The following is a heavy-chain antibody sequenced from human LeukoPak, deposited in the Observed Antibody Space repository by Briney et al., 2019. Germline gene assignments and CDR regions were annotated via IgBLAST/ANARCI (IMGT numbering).Heavy chain of an antibody. CDR2: INPNSGVT. Sequence: GASVKVSCKASGYRFTGYYMHWVRQAPGQGLEWMGWINPNSGVTKFAQKFQGRLTMTRDTSTSTAYMELSSLTYDDTAVYYCARDYGSGHDYWGQGTLVTVSS. D-gene: IGHD3-10*01. CDR1: GYRFTGYY. J-gene: IGHJ4*02. CDR3: ARDYGSGHDY. V-gene: IGHV1-2*02.